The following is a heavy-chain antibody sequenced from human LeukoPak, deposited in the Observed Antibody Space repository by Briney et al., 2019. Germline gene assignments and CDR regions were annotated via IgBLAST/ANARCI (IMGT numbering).Heavy chain of an antibody. J-gene: IGHJ4*02. CDR2: INPNSGGT. Sequence: ASVKVSFKASGYTFTSYGISWVRQAPGQGLEWMGWINPNSGGTNYAQKFQGRVTMTRDTSISTVYMELSRLRSDDTAVYYCARDNCSGGSCYSYLDYWGQGTLVTVSS. CDR3: ARDNCSGGSCYSYLDY. D-gene: IGHD2-15*01. V-gene: IGHV1-2*02. CDR1: GYTFTSYG.